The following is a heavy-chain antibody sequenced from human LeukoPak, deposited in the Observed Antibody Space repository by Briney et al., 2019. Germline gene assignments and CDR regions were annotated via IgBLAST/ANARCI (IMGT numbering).Heavy chain of an antibody. D-gene: IGHD3-22*01. Sequence: GRSLRLSCAASGFTFSSYGMHWVRQAPGKGLEWVAVISYDGSNKYYADSVKGRFTISRDNSKNTLYLQMNSLRAEDTAVYYCAKSDSRALEGLDYWGQGTLVTVSS. CDR3: AKSDSRALEGLDY. J-gene: IGHJ4*02. V-gene: IGHV3-30*18. CDR1: GFTFSSYG. CDR2: ISYDGSNK.